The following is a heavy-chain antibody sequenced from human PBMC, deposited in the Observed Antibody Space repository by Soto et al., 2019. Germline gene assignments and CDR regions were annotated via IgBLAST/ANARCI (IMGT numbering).Heavy chain of an antibody. CDR1: GFSLSTSGVG. Sequence: QITLKESGPTLVKPTQTLTLTCTFSGFSLSTSGVGVGWIRQPPGKPLEWLALLYWDDDKRYSASLKSRLIITKDTATNQVVLTMTNMDPVDTATYYCAHSLYDFVWGTNWFDPWGQGTLVTVSS. J-gene: IGHJ5*02. CDR3: AHSLYDFVWGTNWFDP. D-gene: IGHD3-16*01. CDR2: LYWDDDK. V-gene: IGHV2-5*02.